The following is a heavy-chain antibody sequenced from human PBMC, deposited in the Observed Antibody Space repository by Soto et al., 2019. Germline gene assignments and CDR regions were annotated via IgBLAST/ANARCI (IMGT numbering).Heavy chain of an antibody. CDR2: IYYSGST. Sequence: SETLSLTCTVSGGSISSYYWSWIRQPPGKGLEWIGYIYYSGSTNYNPSLKSRVTISVDTSKNQFSLKLSSVTAADTAVYYCARGHYYDSSGAPNFDYWGQGTLVTSPQ. J-gene: IGHJ4*02. V-gene: IGHV4-59*01. D-gene: IGHD3-22*01. CDR3: ARGHYYDSSGAPNFDY. CDR1: GGSISSYY.